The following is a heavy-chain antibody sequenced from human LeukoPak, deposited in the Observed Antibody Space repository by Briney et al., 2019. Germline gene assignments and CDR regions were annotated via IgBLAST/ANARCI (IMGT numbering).Heavy chain of an antibody. D-gene: IGHD1-1*01. CDR3: ARDNDGRNYFDY. J-gene: IGHJ4*02. CDR1: GFTFSSYS. Sequence: PGGSLRLSCAASGFTFSSYSMNWVRQALGKGLEWVSPISSSSSYIYYADSVKGRFTISRDNAKNSLYLQMNSLRAEDTAVYYCARDNDGRNYFDYWGQGTLVTVSS. V-gene: IGHV3-21*01. CDR2: ISSSSSYI.